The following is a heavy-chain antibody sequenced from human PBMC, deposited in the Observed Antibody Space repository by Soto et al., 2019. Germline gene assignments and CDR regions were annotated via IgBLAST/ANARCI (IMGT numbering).Heavy chain of an antibody. CDR3: LRLGAVAAKGYYGMDV. CDR1: GFTFSSYA. J-gene: IGHJ6*02. CDR2: ISGSGGST. D-gene: IGHD6-19*01. V-gene: IGHV3-23*01. Sequence: EVQLLESGGGLVQPGGSLRLSCAASGFTFSSYAMSWVRQAPGKGLEWVSAISGSGGSTYYADSVKGRFTISRDNSKNTLYLQMNSLRAEDTAVYYCLRLGAVAAKGYYGMDVWGQGTTVTVSS.